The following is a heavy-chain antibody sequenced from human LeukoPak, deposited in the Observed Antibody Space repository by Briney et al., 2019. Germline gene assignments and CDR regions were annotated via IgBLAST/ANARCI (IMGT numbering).Heavy chain of an antibody. V-gene: IGHV3-7*01. CDR2: IKQDGSEK. CDR1: GFTFSSYW. J-gene: IGHJ4*02. CDR3: ARDVTPIVVVTAPFDY. D-gene: IGHD2-21*02. Sequence: GGSLRLSCAASGFTFSSYWMSWVRQAPGKGLEWVANIKQDGSEKYYVDSVKGRFTISRDNAKNSLYLQMNSLRAEDTAVYYCARDVTPIVVVTAPFDYWGQGTLVTVSS.